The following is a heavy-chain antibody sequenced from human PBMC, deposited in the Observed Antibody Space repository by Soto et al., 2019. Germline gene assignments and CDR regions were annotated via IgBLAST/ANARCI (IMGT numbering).Heavy chain of an antibody. Sequence: QIHLVQSGAEVKKPGASVKVSCKGSGYGFTTYGITWVRQAPGQGLEWMAWISAHNGNTNCAQKLQGRVTVTRDTSPSTAYMEPRSPGSDDTAVYYCARGRDGDYWGQGALVTVSS. J-gene: IGHJ4*02. D-gene: IGHD6-6*01. CDR2: ISAHNGNT. CDR1: GYGFTTYG. V-gene: IGHV1-18*01. CDR3: ARGRDGDY.